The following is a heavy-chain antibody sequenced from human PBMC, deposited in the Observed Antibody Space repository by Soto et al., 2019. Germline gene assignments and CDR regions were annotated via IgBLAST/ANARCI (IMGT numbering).Heavy chain of an antibody. CDR2: ISYDGSNK. V-gene: IGHV3-30-3*01. J-gene: IGHJ3*02. CDR3: ARPIRGGISVAFDI. CDR1: GFTFSSYA. Sequence: PGGSLRLSCAASGFTFSSYAMHWVRQAPGKGLEWVAVISYDGSNKYYADSVKGRFTISRDNSKNTLYLQMNSLRAEDTAVYYCARPIRGGISVAFDIWGQGTMVTVS. D-gene: IGHD3-10*01.